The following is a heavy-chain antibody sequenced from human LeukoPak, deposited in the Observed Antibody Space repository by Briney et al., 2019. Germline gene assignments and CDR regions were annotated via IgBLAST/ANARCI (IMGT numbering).Heavy chain of an antibody. V-gene: IGHV4-59*12. CDR1: GGSISSYY. CDR2: IYYSGST. J-gene: IGHJ4*02. CDR3: ARGNSGGRDGYNSYYFDY. D-gene: IGHD5-24*01. Sequence: SETLSLTCTVSGGSISSYYWSWIRQPPGKGLEWIGYIYYSGSTNYNPSLKSRVTISVDTSKNQFSLKLSSVTAADTAVYYCARGNSGGRDGYNSYYFDYWGQGTLVTVSS.